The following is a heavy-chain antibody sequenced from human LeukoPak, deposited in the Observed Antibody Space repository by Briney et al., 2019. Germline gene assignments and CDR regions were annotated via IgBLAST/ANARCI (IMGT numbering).Heavy chain of an antibody. CDR3: ARGWGRGELLFAQFDL. V-gene: IGHV4-59*01. CDR1: GGSISPYY. Sequence: SETLSLTCTVSGGSISPYYWSWIRQPPGKGLEWIGYIYYSGSTNYNPSLKSRVTISVDTSKNQFSLKLSSVTAADTAVYYCARGWGRGELLFAQFDLWGRGTLVTVSS. J-gene: IGHJ2*01. CDR2: IYYSGST. D-gene: IGHD3-10*01.